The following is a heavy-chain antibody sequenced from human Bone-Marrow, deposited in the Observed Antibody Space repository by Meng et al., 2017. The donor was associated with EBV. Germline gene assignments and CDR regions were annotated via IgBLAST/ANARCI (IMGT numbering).Heavy chain of an antibody. CDR3: AKEIAAAGH. Sequence: EVRRWEFGGGLAPPGESLRLSCAASVFALSSYSMSWVRQAPGKGLEWVSAISGSGGSTYYADSVKGRFTISRDNSKNTLYLQMNSLRAEDTAVYYCAKEIAAAGHWGQGTLVTVSS. CDR1: VFALSSYS. J-gene: IGHJ4*02. CDR2: ISGSGGST. D-gene: IGHD6-13*01. V-gene: IGHV3-23*01.